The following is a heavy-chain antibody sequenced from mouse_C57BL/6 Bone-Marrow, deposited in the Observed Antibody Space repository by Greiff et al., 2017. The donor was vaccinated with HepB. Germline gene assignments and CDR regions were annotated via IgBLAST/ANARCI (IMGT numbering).Heavy chain of an antibody. Sequence: QVQLQQPGTELVKPGASVKLSCKASGYTFTSYWMHWVKQRPGQGLEWIGNINPSNGGTNYNEKFKSKATMTVDKSSSTAYMQLSSLTSEDSAVYYCARSGYYGSSYVWFAYWGQGTLVTVSA. CDR1: GYTFTSYW. D-gene: IGHD1-1*01. CDR2: INPSNGGT. V-gene: IGHV1-53*01. J-gene: IGHJ3*01. CDR3: ARSGYYGSSYVWFAY.